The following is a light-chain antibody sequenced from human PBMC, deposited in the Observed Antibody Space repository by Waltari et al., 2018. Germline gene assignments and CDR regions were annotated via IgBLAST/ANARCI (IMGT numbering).Light chain of an antibody. CDR1: QSVMIY. CDR2: DAT. V-gene: IGKV3-11*01. J-gene: IGKJ1*01. Sequence: EVVLTQSPATLALSPGERATLPCRASQSVMIYLVWYRQKPGQPPRLLINDATKRATGIPARFSGSGSGTDFTLTISSLEPEDFAVYYCQQRSKWPWTFGQGTKVEF. CDR3: QQRSKWPWT.